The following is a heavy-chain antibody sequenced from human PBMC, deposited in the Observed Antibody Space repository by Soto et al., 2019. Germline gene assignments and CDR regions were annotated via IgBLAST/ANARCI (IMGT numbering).Heavy chain of an antibody. Sequence: PSETLSLTCTVSGGSISSGGYYWSWIRQHPGKGLEWLGYVYSSGTANYNPSLNSRVTLSVDMSKNHFPLKLTSVTAADTAVYYCARLSGPHLDFYYYLDVWGKGTTVTVSS. J-gene: IGHJ6*03. V-gene: IGHV4-61*03. CDR1: GGSISSGGYY. CDR2: VYSSGTA. CDR3: ARLSGPHLDFYYYLDV. D-gene: IGHD3-3*01.